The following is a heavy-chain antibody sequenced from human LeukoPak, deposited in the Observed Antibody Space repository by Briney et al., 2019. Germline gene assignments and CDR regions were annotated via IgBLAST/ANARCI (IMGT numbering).Heavy chain of an antibody. CDR2: ISAYNGNT. V-gene: IGHV1-18*01. CDR3: ARGNLYDSSGYSDY. D-gene: IGHD3-22*01. J-gene: IGHJ4*02. CDR1: GYTFTDYG. Sequence: ASVKVSCKASGYTFTDYGITWVRQAPGQGLEWMGWISAYNGNTNYAQKLQGRVTMTTDTSTSTAYMELRSLRSDDTAVYYCARGNLYDSSGYSDYWGQGTLVTVSS.